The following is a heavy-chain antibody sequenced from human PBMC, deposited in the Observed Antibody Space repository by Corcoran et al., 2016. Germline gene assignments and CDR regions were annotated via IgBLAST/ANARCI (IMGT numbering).Heavy chain of an antibody. Sequence: QVQLQESGPGLVKPSETLSLTCTVSGGSVSSGSYYWSWIRQPPGKGREWIGYIYYRGSTNYNPSLKSRVTISVDTSKNQFSLKRRSVTAADTAVYYCASGIGYWGQGTLVTVS. D-gene: IGHD3-16*01. J-gene: IGHJ4*02. CDR2: IYYRGST. CDR1: GGSVSSGSYY. CDR3: ASGIGY. V-gene: IGHV4-61*01.